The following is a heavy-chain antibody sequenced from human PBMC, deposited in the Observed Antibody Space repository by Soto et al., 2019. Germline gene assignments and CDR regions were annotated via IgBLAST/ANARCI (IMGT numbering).Heavy chain of an antibody. CDR2: ISYDRSNR. Sequence: QVQLVESGGGVVQPGRSLRLSCAASGFTFSSYAMHWVRQAPGKGLECVAVISYDRSNRFYRDYVKGRFTISRDNSKNTVHLQINSLTYEDTAVYYCARGDREDIAVVIGVRPGEYGVDVWGQGTTVTVSS. J-gene: IGHJ6*02. CDR1: GFTFSSYA. CDR3: ARGDREDIAVVIGVRPGEYGVDV. V-gene: IGHV3-30-3*01. D-gene: IGHD2-15*01.